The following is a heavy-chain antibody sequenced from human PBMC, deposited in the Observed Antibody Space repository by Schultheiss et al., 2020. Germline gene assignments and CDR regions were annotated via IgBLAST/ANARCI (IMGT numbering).Heavy chain of an antibody. CDR2: ISWNSGSI. D-gene: IGHD5-24*01. CDR1: GFTFDDYA. CDR3: ARVSVEMATIYYYYYGMDV. J-gene: IGHJ6*02. Sequence: GGSLRLSCAASGFTFDDYAMHWVRQAPGKGLEWVSGISWNSGSIGYADSVKGRFTISRDNAKNSLYLQMNSLRAEDTAVYYCARVSVEMATIYYYYYGMDVWGQGTTVTVSS. V-gene: IGHV3-9*01.